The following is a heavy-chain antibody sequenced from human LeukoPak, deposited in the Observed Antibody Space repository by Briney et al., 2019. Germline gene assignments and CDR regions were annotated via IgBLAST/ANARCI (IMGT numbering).Heavy chain of an antibody. D-gene: IGHD1-14*01. V-gene: IGHV4-30-2*01. CDR2: IYHSGST. CDR3: ARSDSEYYFDY. Sequence: SETLSLTCTVSGGSISSGGYYWSWIRQPPGKGLEWIGYIYHSGSTYYNPSLKSRVTISVDRSKNQFSLKLSSVTAADTAVYYCARSDSEYYFDYWGQGTLVTVSS. J-gene: IGHJ4*02. CDR1: GGSISSGGYY.